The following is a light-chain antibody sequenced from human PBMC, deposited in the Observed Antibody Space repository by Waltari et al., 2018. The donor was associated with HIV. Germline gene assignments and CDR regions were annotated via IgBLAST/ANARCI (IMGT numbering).Light chain of an antibody. Sequence: QSVLTQPPSASGTPGQRVTISCSGSSSNIGSNYVYWYQQLPGTAPKLLIYRKNQRPSGVPDRFSGSKSGTSASLAISGLRSEDEADYYCAAWDDSLSGGFGGGTKLTVL. CDR3: AAWDDSLSGG. J-gene: IGLJ3*02. CDR2: RKN. CDR1: SSNIGSNY. V-gene: IGLV1-47*01.